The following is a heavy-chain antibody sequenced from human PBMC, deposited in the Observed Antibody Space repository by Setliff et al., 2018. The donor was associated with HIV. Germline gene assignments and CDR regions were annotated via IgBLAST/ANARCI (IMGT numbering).Heavy chain of an antibody. CDR3: AKSLQLYCSGGSCPSDAFDI. V-gene: IGHV3-23*01. CDR1: GCTFSSYA. J-gene: IGHJ3*02. Sequence: GESLTLSCAASGCTFSSYAMNWVRQAPGKGLEWVSEISGSGGGTYYADSMKGRFTISRDNSNNTLYLQMNSLRAEDTAVYYCAKSLQLYCSGGSCPSDAFDIWGQGTMVTVSS. CDR2: ISGSGGGT. D-gene: IGHD2-15*01.